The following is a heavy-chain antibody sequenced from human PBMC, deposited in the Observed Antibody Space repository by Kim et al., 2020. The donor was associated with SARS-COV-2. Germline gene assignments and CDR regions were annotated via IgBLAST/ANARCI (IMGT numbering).Heavy chain of an antibody. D-gene: IGHD5-12*01. Sequence: SVEVSCKASGGTFSSNGISWVRQAPGQGLEWMGGIIPLFRTANYAQKFQGRVTITADESTRTAYMVLSSLRSEDTALYYCAGGRYSGYDGYFDSWGQGTLVTVSS. CDR2: IIPLFRTA. V-gene: IGHV1-69*13. J-gene: IGHJ4*02. CDR1: GGTFSSNG. CDR3: AGGRYSGYDGYFDS.